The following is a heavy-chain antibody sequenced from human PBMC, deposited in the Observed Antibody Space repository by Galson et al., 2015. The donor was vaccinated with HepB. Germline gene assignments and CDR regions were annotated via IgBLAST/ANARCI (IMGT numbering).Heavy chain of an antibody. CDR3: ARSPMVQTADYYYYMDV. CDR1: GGTFSSYA. Sequence: SVKVSCKASGGTFSSYAISWVRQAPGQGLEWMGGIIPIFGTANYAQKFQGRVTITADESTSTAYMELSSLRSEDTAVYYCARSPMVQTADYYYYMDVWGKGTTVTVSS. CDR2: IIPIFGTA. J-gene: IGHJ6*03. D-gene: IGHD3-10*01. V-gene: IGHV1-69*13.